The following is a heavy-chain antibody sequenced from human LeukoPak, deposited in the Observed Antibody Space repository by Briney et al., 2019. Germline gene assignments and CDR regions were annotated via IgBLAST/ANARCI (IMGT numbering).Heavy chain of an antibody. CDR1: GYTLTELS. CDR3: ATKTMASNGLNWFDP. Sequence: VASVKVSCKVSGYTLTELSMHWVRQAPGRGLEWMGGFDPEDGKTIYAQKFQGRVTMTEDTSTDTAYMELSSLRSEDTAVYYCATKTMASNGLNWFDPWGQGTLVTVSS. J-gene: IGHJ5*02. CDR2: FDPEDGKT. V-gene: IGHV1-24*01. D-gene: IGHD1-14*01.